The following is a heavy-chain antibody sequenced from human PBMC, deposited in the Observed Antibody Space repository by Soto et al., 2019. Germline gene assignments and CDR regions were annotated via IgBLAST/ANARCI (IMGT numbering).Heavy chain of an antibody. CDR2: FDPEDGET. V-gene: IGHV1-24*01. CDR1: GYTLTELS. J-gene: IGHJ6*02. D-gene: IGHD3-16*01. Sequence: ASVKVSCKVSGYTLTELSMHWLRQAPGKGLEWMGGFDPEDGETIYAQKFQGRVTMTEDTSTDTAYMELSSLRSEDTAVYYCATDWATKENHGNYGMDVWGQGTTVTVSS. CDR3: ATDWATKENHGNYGMDV.